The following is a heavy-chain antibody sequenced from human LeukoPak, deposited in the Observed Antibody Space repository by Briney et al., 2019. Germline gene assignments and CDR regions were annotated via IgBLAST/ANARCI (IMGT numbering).Heavy chain of an antibody. Sequence: PSETLSLTRTVSGGAISSYYWSWIRQPPGKGLEWIGYIYYSGSTNYTPSLKSRVTISVDTSKNQFSLKLSSVTAADTAVYYCARGGGVAGTPYNPYDYWGQGTLVTVSS. V-gene: IGHV4-59*01. CDR1: GGAISSYY. J-gene: IGHJ4*02. D-gene: IGHD6-19*01. CDR2: IYYSGST. CDR3: ARGGGVAGTPYNPYDY.